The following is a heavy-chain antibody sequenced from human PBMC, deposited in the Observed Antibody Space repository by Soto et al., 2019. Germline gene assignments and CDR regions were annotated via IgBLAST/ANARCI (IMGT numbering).Heavy chain of an antibody. Sequence: GGSLRLSCAASVFTFSSYAMHFVRQAPGKGLEWVAVISYDGSNKYYADSVKGRFTISRDNSKNTLYLQMNSLRAEDTAVYYCARVPSSSWYRDAFDIWGQGTMVTVSS. CDR1: VFTFSSYA. J-gene: IGHJ3*02. D-gene: IGHD6-13*01. CDR3: ARVPSSSWYRDAFDI. CDR2: ISYDGSNK. V-gene: IGHV3-30-3*01.